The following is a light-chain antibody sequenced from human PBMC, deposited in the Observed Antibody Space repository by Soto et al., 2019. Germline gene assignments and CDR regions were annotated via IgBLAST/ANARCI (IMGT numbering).Light chain of an antibody. CDR3: SSYTSTTTLL. V-gene: IGLV2-14*03. CDR2: DVT. CDR1: SSDVGAYDY. J-gene: IGLJ2*01. Sequence: QSALTQPASVSGSPGQSITLSCTGTSSDVGAYDYVSWYQQHPGKAPKLMIYDVTNRPSGVSNRFSGSKSGKTASLTISGLQAEDEADYYCSSYTSTTTLLFGGGTKLTVL.